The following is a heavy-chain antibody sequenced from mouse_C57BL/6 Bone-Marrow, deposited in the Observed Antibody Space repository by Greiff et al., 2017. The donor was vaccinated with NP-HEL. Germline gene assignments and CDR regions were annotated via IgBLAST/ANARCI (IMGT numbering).Heavy chain of an antibody. D-gene: IGHD1-1*01. V-gene: IGHV1-4*01. J-gene: IGHJ4*01. CDR3: ARKIRSYLYAMDY. CDR1: GYTFTSYT. CDR2: INPSSGYT. Sequence: VQLHPSFSSLSLPFSSFNISFKASGYTFTSYTIHCLKQSPLQGLEWIGYINPSSGYTKYNQKFKDKATLTADKSSSTAYMQLSSLTSEDSAVYYCARKIRSYLYAMDYWGQGTSVTVSS.